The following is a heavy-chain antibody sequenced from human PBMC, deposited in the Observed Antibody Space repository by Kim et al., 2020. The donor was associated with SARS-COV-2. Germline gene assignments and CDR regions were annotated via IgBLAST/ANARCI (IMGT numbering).Heavy chain of an antibody. V-gene: IGHV6-1*01. CDR3: ARDRLGTYGMDV. Sequence: DYAVSVKSRIPINPATSKNQFSLQLNSVTPEDTAVYYCARDRLGTYGMDVWGQGTTVTVSS. J-gene: IGHJ6*02. D-gene: IGHD7-27*01.